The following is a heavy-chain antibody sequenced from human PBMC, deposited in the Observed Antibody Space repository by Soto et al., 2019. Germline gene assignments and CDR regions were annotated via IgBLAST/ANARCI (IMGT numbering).Heavy chain of an antibody. Sequence: QVQLVESGGGVVQPGTSLRLSCVVSGLTFRDSGMHWVRQAPGKGLEWVAVISCDGSERHYRDSVRGRFSISRDNSRNTLNWQTNSLRGDVSAVYDCANGKDGVHYDYGMDGWGQGSTVTVSS. J-gene: IGHJ6*02. CDR3: ANGKDGVHYDYGMDG. CDR2: ISCDGSER. D-gene: IGHD3-22*01. V-gene: IGHV3-30*18. CDR1: GLTFRDSG.